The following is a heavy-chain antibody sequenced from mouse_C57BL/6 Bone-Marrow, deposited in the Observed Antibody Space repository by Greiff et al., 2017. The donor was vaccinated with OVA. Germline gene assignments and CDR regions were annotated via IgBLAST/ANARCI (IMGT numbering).Heavy chain of an antibody. CDR2: IDPSDSYT. CDR3: AAIDSDV. Sequence: QVQLQQPGAELVRPGTSVKLSGQAWGEACTSYVMHWVKQRPGQGLEWIGVIDPSDSYTNYNQNFKGKATLTVDTSSSTAYMQLSSLTSEDSAVYYCAAIDSDVWGTGTTVTVSS. CDR1: GEACTSYV. V-gene: IGHV1-59*01. D-gene: IGHD2-4*01. J-gene: IGHJ1*03.